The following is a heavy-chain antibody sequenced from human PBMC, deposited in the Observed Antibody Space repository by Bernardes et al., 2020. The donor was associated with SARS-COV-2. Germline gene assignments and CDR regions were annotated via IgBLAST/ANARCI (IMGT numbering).Heavy chain of an antibody. J-gene: IGHJ6*02. Sequence: SVKVSCKASGYTFTSYDINWVRQATGQGLEWMGWMNPNSGNTGYAQKFQGRVTMTRNTSISTAYMELSSLRSEDTAVYYCARGGWYYYGSGRPYGMDVWGQGTTVTVSS. D-gene: IGHD3-10*01. CDR2: MNPNSGNT. CDR1: GYTFTSYD. V-gene: IGHV1-8*01. CDR3: ARGGWYYYGSGRPYGMDV.